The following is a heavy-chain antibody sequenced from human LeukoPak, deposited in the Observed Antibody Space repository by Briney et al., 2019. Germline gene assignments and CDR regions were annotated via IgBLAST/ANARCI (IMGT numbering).Heavy chain of an antibody. J-gene: IGHJ5*02. CDR1: GFTFSSYA. D-gene: IGHD4-11*01. CDR3: AKEKYSNYVKGWFDP. CDR2: ISWNSGSI. V-gene: IGHV3-9*01. Sequence: GGSLRLSCAASGFTFSSYAMHWVRQAPGKGLEWVSGISWNSGSIGYADSVKGRFTISRDNAKNSLYLQMNSLRAEDTALYYCAKEKYSNYVKGWFDPWGQGTLVTVSS.